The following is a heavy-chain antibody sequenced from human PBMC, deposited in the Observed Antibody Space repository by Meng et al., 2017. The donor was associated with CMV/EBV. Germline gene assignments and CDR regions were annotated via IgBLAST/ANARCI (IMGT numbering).Heavy chain of an antibody. J-gene: IGHJ4*02. CDR2: INPNSGGT. V-gene: IGHV1-2*02. Sequence: QEQLGRSGAGGKKPGASVKVAGKASGTTVIGYYLHWVRQAPGQGLEWMGWINPNSGGTNYAQKFQGRVTMTRDTSISTAYMELSRLRSDDTAVYYCAQDLYYYDSSGYGPPFDYWGQGTLVTVSS. CDR1: GTTVIGYY. CDR3: AQDLYYYDSSGYGPPFDY. D-gene: IGHD3-22*01.